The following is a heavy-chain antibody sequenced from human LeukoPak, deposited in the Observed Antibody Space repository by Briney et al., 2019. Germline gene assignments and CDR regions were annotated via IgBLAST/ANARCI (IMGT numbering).Heavy chain of an antibody. CDR3: ARVTLPFSSSWYAIDY. CDR2: ISSSSSYI. CDR1: GFTFSSYS. V-gene: IGHV3-21*01. J-gene: IGHJ4*02. D-gene: IGHD6-13*01. Sequence: GVSLRLSCAASGFTFSSYSMNWVRQAPGKGLQWVSSISSSSSYIYYADSVKGRFTISRDNAKNSLYLQMNSLRAEDAAVYYCARVTLPFSSSWYAIDYWGQGTLVTVSS.